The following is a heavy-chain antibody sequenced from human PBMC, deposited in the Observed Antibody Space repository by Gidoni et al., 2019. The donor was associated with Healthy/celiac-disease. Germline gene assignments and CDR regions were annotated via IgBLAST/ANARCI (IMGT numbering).Heavy chain of an antibody. CDR3: ARDTAYDFWSGYYSFDYYMDV. Sequence: VQVVESGGGLVQPGGSLRVSCAASGFTFSSYSMIWVRQAPGKGLEWVSYISSRSSTIYYADSVKGRFTISRDNAKNSLYLQMNSLRAEDTAVYYCARDTAYDFWSGYYSFDYYMDVWGKGTTVTVSS. CDR2: ISSRSSTI. V-gene: IGHV3-48*01. J-gene: IGHJ6*03. CDR1: GFTFSSYS. D-gene: IGHD3-3*01.